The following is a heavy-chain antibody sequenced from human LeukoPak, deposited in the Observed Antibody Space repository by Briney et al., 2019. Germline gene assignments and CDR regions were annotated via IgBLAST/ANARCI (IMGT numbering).Heavy chain of an antibody. V-gene: IGHV4-59*01. Sequence: PSETLSLTCTVSGGSINSYYWTWIRQPPGKGLEWIGYIYYSGSTHYNPSLNSRVTISMDTSKNHFSLKLSSVTAADTAIYYARTSRHFYGSGSNLTPWPADMDVWGQGTKVTVSS. D-gene: IGHD3-10*01. CDR2: IYYSGST. CDR3: ARTSRHFYGSGSNLTPWPADMDV. J-gene: IGHJ6*02. CDR1: GGSINSYY.